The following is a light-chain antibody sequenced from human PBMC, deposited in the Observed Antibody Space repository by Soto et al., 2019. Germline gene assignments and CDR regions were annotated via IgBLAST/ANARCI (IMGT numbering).Light chain of an antibody. CDR3: QQYGSSPLT. Sequence: EIVLTQSPGTLSLSPGERGTLSCRASQSVSSSYLAWYQQKPGQAPRPLIYGASSRATGIPDRFSGSGSGTDFTLTISRLEPEDFAVYYCQQYGSSPLTFGQGTKVETK. V-gene: IGKV3-20*01. J-gene: IGKJ1*01. CDR1: QSVSSSY. CDR2: GAS.